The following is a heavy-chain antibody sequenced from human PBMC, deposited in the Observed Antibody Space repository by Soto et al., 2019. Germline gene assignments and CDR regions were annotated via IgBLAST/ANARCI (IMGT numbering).Heavy chain of an antibody. J-gene: IGHJ4*02. CDR1: GFTFSNSW. CDR3: VKVLARGVGVPRFYFDS. CDR2: INADGTST. Sequence: GGSLRLSCAASGFTFSNSWMHWVRQVSGKGLEWVSRINADGTSTSYADSVKGRFTISRDNAKNTLYLHVNSLRAEDTAVYYCVKVLARGVGVPRFYFDSWGQGALVTVYS. V-gene: IGHV3-74*01. D-gene: IGHD5-12*01.